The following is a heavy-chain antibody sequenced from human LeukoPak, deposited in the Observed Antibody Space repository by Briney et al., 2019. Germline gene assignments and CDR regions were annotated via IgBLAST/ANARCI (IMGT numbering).Heavy chain of an antibody. J-gene: IGHJ4*02. Sequence: ASVKVSCKASGYTFTSYYMHWVRQAPGQGLEWMGIINPSGGSTSYAQKFQGRVTMARDTSTSTVYMELSSLRSEDTAVHYCARESEEGYCSSTSCYLDYWGQGTLVTVSS. D-gene: IGHD2-2*01. CDR3: ARESEEGYCSSTSCYLDY. CDR2: INPSGGST. V-gene: IGHV1-46*01. CDR1: GYTFTSYY.